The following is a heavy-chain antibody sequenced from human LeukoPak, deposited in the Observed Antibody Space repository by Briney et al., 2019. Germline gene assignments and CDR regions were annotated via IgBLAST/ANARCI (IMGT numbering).Heavy chain of an antibody. CDR2: IYYSGST. CDR3: ARWGYTSGYHFFDY. J-gene: IGHJ4*02. Sequence: SETLSLTCTVSGGSITSYYWSWIRQPPGKGLEWIGYIYYSGSTNHNPSLKSRVTISIDTSKNQFSLKLSSVTAADTAVYYCARWGYTSGYHFFDYWGQGTLVTVSS. CDR1: GGSITSYY. D-gene: IGHD6-19*01. V-gene: IGHV4-59*08.